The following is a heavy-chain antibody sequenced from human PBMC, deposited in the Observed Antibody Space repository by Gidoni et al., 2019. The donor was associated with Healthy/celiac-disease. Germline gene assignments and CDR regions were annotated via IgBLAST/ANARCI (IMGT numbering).Heavy chain of an antibody. CDR2: TYYRSKWYN. J-gene: IGHJ5*02. D-gene: IGHD6-19*01. Sequence: QLQLQQSGPGLVKPSQTLSLTLPLPRDCVSSHTPPWNWIRQSPSRGLEWLGWTYYRSKWYNDYAVSVKSRITINPDTSKNQVSLQLNSVTPEDTAVYYCARDIRGSSGWPDNWFDPWGQGTLVTVSS. CDR3: ARDIRGSSGWPDNWFDP. CDR1: RDCVSSHTPP. V-gene: IGHV6-1*01.